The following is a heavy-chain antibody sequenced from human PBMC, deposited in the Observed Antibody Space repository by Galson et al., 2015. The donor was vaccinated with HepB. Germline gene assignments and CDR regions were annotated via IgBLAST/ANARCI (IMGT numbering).Heavy chain of an antibody. CDR2: IRYDGSKK. J-gene: IGHJ5*02. V-gene: IGHV3-30*02. CDR1: GFIFSSYG. Sequence: SLRLSCAASGFIFSSYGMHWVRQAPGKGLEWVAFIRYDGSKKYYADSVKGRFTISRDNSKNTLYLQTNSLRAEDTAVYYCAKGDDRSSIVGATTWGQGTLVTVSS. D-gene: IGHD1-26*01. CDR3: AKGDDRSSIVGATT.